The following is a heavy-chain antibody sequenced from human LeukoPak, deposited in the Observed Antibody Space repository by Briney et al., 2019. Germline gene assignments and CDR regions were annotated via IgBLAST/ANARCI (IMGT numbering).Heavy chain of an antibody. CDR3: ASPREYQLLYFGY. CDR2: ISSSSSYI. CDR1: GFTFSSYS. Sequence: GALRLSCAASGFTFSSYSMNWVRQAPGKGLEWVSSISSSSSYIYYADSVKGRFTISRDNAKNSLYLQMNSLRAGDTAVYYCASPREYQLLYFGYWGQGTLVTVSS. J-gene: IGHJ4*02. D-gene: IGHD2-2*01. V-gene: IGHV3-21*01.